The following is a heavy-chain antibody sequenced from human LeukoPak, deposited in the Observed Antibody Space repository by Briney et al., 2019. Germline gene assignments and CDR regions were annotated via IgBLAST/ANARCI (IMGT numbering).Heavy chain of an antibody. J-gene: IGHJ6*03. CDR1: GFTFSSYW. CDR3: ARVAYYGSGSYPGHYYYMDV. Sequence: GGSLRLSCAASGFTFSSYWMHWVRQAPGKGLVWVSRINSDGSSTSYADSVKGRFTISRDNAKNTLYLQMNSLRAEDTAVYYCARVAYYGSGSYPGHYYYMDVWGKGTTVTISS. CDR2: INSDGSST. V-gene: IGHV3-74*01. D-gene: IGHD3-10*01.